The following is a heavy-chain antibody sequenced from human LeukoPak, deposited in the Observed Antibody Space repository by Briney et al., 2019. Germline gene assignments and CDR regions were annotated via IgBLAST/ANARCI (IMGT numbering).Heavy chain of an antibody. CDR1: GYTFTSYG. J-gene: IGHJ4*02. V-gene: IGHV1-18*01. D-gene: IGHD3-10*01. CDR2: ISAYNGNT. CDR3: AREPYYYGSGSYLAPDY. Sequence: ASVKVSCKASGYTFTSYGISWVRQAPGQGLEWMGWISAYNGNTNCAQKLQGRVTMTTDTSTSTAYTELRSLRSDDTAVYYCAREPYYYGSGSYLAPDYWGQGTLVTVSS.